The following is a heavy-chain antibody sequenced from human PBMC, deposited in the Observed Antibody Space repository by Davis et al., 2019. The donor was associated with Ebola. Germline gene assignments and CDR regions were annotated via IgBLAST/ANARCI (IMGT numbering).Heavy chain of an antibody. CDR1: GDSISSYF. J-gene: IGHJ5*02. D-gene: IGHD6-19*01. Sequence: PGGSLRLSCTVSGDSISSYFWSWIRQTPGKGLEWIGYISYSGSTNYNPSLKSRVTILIDTSKNQFSLKLNSVTAADTAVYYCAIGVWLGYNWFDPWGQGIPVTVSS. CDR3: AIGVWLGYNWFDP. V-gene: IGHV4-59*12. CDR2: ISYSGST.